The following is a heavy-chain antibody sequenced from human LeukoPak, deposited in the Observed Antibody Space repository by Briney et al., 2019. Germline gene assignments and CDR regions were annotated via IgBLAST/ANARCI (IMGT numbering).Heavy chain of an antibody. CDR2: IYPSGST. J-gene: IGHJ4*02. Sequence: SETLSLTCTVSGGSISSYYWTCIRQPAGKGLEWIGRIYPSGSTNYNPSLKSRVTMSVDTSKNQFSLKLNSVTAADTAAYYCARENSGSYRQFDYWGQGTLVTVSS. CDR1: GGSISSYY. D-gene: IGHD1-26*01. V-gene: IGHV4-4*07. CDR3: ARENSGSYRQFDY.